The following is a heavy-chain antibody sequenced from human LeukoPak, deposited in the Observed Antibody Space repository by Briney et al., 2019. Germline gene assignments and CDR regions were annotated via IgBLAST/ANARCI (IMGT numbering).Heavy chain of an antibody. V-gene: IGHV3-30-3*01. CDR2: ISYDGNNK. D-gene: IGHD4-17*01. Sequence: GGSLRLSYAASGFTFSSYAMHWVRQAPGKGLEWVAVISYDGNNKYYADSVKGRFTISRDNSKNTLYLQMNSLRAEDTAVYYCARERRPNGDYSEYFQHWGQGTLVTVSS. J-gene: IGHJ1*01. CDR3: ARERRPNGDYSEYFQH. CDR1: GFTFSSYA.